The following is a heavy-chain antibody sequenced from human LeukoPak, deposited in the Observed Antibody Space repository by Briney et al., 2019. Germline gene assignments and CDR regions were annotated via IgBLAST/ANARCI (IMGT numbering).Heavy chain of an antibody. Sequence: SVKVSCKASGGTFSSYAISWVRQAPGQGLEWMGGIIPIFGTANYAQKFQGRVTITADESTSTAYMELSSLRSEDTAVYYCAREGGSLRYFDQPGYFDYWGQGTLVIVSS. V-gene: IGHV1-69*13. CDR2: IIPIFGTA. J-gene: IGHJ4*02. CDR3: AREGGSLRYFDQPGYFDY. CDR1: GGTFSSYA. D-gene: IGHD3-9*01.